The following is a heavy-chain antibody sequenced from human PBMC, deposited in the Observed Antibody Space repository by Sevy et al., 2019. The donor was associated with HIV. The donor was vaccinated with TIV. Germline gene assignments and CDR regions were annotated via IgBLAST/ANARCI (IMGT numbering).Heavy chain of an antibody. Sequence: SETLSLTCTVSGGSISSYYWSWIRQPPGKGLEWIGYIYYSGITNYNPSLEGRATTSVDTSKNQFSLKLSSVTAADTAVYYCARGGPPDYTGYDLDWFDPWGQGTLVTVSS. V-gene: IGHV4-59*12. CDR1: GGSISSYY. D-gene: IGHD5-12*01. J-gene: IGHJ5*02. CDR3: ARGGPPDYTGYDLDWFDP. CDR2: IYYSGIT.